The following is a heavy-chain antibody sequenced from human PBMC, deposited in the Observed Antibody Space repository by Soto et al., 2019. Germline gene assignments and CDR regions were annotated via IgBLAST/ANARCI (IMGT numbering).Heavy chain of an antibody. CDR1: GFTFSDYS. D-gene: IGHD6-13*01. Sequence: EVQLVESGGGLVKPGGSPRLSCAASGFTFSDYSMNWVRQAPGKGLQWVSSISSVSAYIYYADSVKGRFTISRDNAENSLFLQMNSLRVEDTAVYYCARGGIAEHDYWGQGTLVTVSS. V-gene: IGHV3-21*01. CDR3: ARGGIAEHDY. J-gene: IGHJ4*02. CDR2: ISSVSAYI.